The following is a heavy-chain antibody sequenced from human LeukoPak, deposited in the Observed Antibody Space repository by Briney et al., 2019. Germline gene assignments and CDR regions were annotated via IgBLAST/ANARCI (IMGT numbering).Heavy chain of an antibody. D-gene: IGHD3-10*01. CDR1: GGSISSYY. V-gene: IGHV4-34*01. CDR2: INHSGST. Sequence: SETLSLTCTVSGGSISSYYWSWIRQPPGKGLEWIGEINHSGSTNYNPSLKSRVTISVDTSKNQFSLKLSSVTAADTAVYYCARRRAGYYYGSGSYYMDVWGKGTTVTISS. J-gene: IGHJ6*03. CDR3: ARRRAGYYYGSGSYYMDV.